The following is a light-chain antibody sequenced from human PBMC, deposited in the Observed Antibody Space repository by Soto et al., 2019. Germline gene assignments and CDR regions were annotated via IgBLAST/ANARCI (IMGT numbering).Light chain of an antibody. CDR3: QQLYNYPRT. CDR2: AAS. V-gene: IGKV1-8*01. CDR1: QGISSY. J-gene: IGKJ1*01. Sequence: AIRMTQSPSSLSASTRDRVTITCRASQGISSYLAWYQQKPEKAPNLLIYAASTLQSGVPSRFSGSGSGTDFTLTVSSLQPEDFGTYYCQQLYNYPRTFGQGTKVDIK.